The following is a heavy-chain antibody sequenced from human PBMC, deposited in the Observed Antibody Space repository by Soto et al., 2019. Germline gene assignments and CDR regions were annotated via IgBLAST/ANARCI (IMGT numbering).Heavy chain of an antibody. CDR1: GGSISSYY. CDR3: ARSSYDFWSGYYPTYYFDY. V-gene: IGHV4-59*01. CDR2: IYYSGST. Sequence: QVQLQESGPGLVKPSETLSLTCTVSGGSISSYYWSWIRQPPGKGLEWIGYIYYSGSTNYNPSLKSRVTISVDTSKIQFDLKLSSVTAADTAVYYCARSSYDFWSGYYPTYYFDYWCQGTLVTVSS. D-gene: IGHD3-3*01. J-gene: IGHJ4*02.